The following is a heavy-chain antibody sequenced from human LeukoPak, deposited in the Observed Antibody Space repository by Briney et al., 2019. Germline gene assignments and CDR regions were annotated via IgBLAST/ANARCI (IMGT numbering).Heavy chain of an antibody. CDR1: GFTFSSYG. V-gene: IGHV3-30*18. CDR3: AKEARPYYHFWSGYYFRRYYYYMDV. Sequence: PGGSLRLSCAASGFTFSSYGMHWVRQAPGKGLEWEAVISYDGSNKYYADSVKGRFTISRDNSKNTLYLQMNSLRAEDTAVYYCAKEARPYYHFWSGYYFRRYYYYMDVWGKGTTVTVSS. CDR2: ISYDGSNK. J-gene: IGHJ6*03. D-gene: IGHD3-3*01.